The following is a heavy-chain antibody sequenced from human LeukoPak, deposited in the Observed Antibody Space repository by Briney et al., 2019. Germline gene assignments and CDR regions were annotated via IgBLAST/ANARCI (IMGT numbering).Heavy chain of an antibody. CDR1: GYTLTGLS. Sequence: ASVKVSCKVSGYTLTGLSMHWVRQAPGKGLEWMGGFDPEDGETIYAQKFQGRVTMTEDTSTDTAYMELSSLRSEDTAVYYCATGLVGYDFWSGYRLDYRGQGTLVTVSS. V-gene: IGHV1-24*01. J-gene: IGHJ4*02. D-gene: IGHD3-3*01. CDR3: ATGLVGYDFWSGYRLDY. CDR2: FDPEDGET.